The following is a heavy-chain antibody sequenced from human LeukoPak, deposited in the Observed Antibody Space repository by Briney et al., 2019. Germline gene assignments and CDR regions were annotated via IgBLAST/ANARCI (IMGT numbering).Heavy chain of an antibody. CDR3: ARDWWGRPQWLVAFDI. Sequence: SGGSLRLSCAASGFTFSSYAMHWVRQAPGKGLEWVAVISYDRSNKYYADSVKGRFTISRDNSKNTLYLQMNSLRAEDTAVYYCARDWWGRPQWLVAFDIWGQGTMVTVSS. V-gene: IGHV3-30-3*01. J-gene: IGHJ3*02. D-gene: IGHD6-19*01. CDR1: GFTFSSYA. CDR2: ISYDRSNK.